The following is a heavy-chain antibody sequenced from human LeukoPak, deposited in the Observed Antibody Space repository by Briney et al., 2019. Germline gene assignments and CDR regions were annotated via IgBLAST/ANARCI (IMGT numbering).Heavy chain of an antibody. CDR2: IKQDESEK. J-gene: IGHJ4*02. V-gene: IGHV3-7*01. Sequence: GGSLRLSCAASGFTFSSYWMSWVRQAPGKGLEWVANIKQDESEKYYVDSVKGRFTISRDNAKNSLYLQMNSLRAEDTAIYNRARDTAGFDYWGQGTLVTVSS. D-gene: IGHD6-19*01. CDR3: ARDTAGFDY. CDR1: GFTFSSYW.